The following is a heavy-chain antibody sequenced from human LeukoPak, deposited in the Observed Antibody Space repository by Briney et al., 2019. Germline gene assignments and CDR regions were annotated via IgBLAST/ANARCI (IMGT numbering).Heavy chain of an antibody. V-gene: IGHV4-34*01. CDR1: GGSFSGYY. CDR2: INHSGST. D-gene: IGHD3-22*01. J-gene: IGHJ4*02. Sequence: SETLSLTCAAYGGSFSGYYWSWIRQPPGKGLEWIGEINHSGSTNHSPSLKSRVTISVDTSKNQFSLKLRSVTAADTAVYYCARGPLYYYDSSSRSYYFDYWGQGTLVTVSS. CDR3: ARGPLYYYDSSSRSYYFDY.